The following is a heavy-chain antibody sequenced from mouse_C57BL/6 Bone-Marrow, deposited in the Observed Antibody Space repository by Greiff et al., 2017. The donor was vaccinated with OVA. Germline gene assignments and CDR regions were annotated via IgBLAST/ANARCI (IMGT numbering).Heavy chain of an antibody. CDR3: DRWGFYDSYRFAY. CDR2: IDPANGNT. J-gene: IGHJ3*01. V-gene: IGHV14-3*01. Sequence: VQLQQSVAELVRPGASVKLSCTASGFNIENTYMHWVKQRPEQGLEWIGRIDPANGNTKYAPKFQGKATITADTSSNTAYLQLSSLTSVNTAIYYCDRWGFYDSYRFAYWGQGTLVTVSA. CDR1: GFNIENTY. D-gene: IGHD2-3*01.